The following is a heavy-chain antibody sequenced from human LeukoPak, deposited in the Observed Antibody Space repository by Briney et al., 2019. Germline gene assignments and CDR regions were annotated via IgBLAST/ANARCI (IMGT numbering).Heavy chain of an antibody. D-gene: IGHD5-24*01. CDR2: INPNSGGT. CDR1: GYTFTCYY. J-gene: IGHJ4*02. V-gene: IGHV1-2*02. CDR3: AREGPEMATINISPAGDY. Sequence: GASVKVSCKASGYTFTCYYMHWVRQAPGQGLEWMGWINPNSGGTNYAQKFQGRATMTRDTSISTAYMELSRLRSDDTAVYYCAREGPEMATINISPAGDYWGQGTLVTVSS.